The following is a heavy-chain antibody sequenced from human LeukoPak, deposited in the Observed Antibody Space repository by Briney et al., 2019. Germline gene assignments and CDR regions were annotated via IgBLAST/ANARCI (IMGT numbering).Heavy chain of an antibody. CDR1: GGSFSGYY. CDR3: ARGRDFRRYQFKGFDY. J-gene: IGHJ4*02. V-gene: IGHV4-34*01. Sequence: SETLSLTCAVYGGSFSGYYWSWIRQPPGKGLEWIGEINHSGSTNYNPSLNSRVTISLDTSKNQFSLRLSSVTAADTAVYYCARGRDFRRYQFKGFDYWGQGILVTVSS. CDR2: INHSGST. D-gene: IGHD3-16*02.